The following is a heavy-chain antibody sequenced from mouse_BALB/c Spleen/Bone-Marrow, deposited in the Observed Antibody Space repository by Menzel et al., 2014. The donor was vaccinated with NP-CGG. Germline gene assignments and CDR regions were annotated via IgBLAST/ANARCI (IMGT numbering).Heavy chain of an antibody. D-gene: IGHD1-2*01. CDR2: INPDSSTI. V-gene: IGHV4-1*02. CDR1: GFDFSRSW. J-gene: IGHJ3*01. CDR3: AKNYYYGYVAY. Sequence: DVKLQESGGGLVQPGGSLKLSCAASGFDFSRSWMTWVRQAPGKGLEWIGEINPDSSTINYTPSLKDKFIISRDNAKNTLCLQMSKVRSEDPALYYCAKNYYYGYVAYWGQGTLVIVSA.